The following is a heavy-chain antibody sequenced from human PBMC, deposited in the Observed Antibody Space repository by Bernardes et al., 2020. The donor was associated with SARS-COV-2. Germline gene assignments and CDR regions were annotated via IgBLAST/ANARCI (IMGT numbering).Heavy chain of an antibody. CDR2: INSHSGST. CDR3: TRRFSNVFSAFDI. Sequence: ASVKVSCRASGYPFTDYYVHLVRQAPGQGLEWMGWINSHSGSTNYAQKFQGRVTMTRDTSISTAYMELSRLRSDDTDVYYCTRRFSNVFSAFDIWGQGTVVTVSS. CDR1: GYPFTDYY. D-gene: IGHD3-3*02. V-gene: IGHV1-2*02. J-gene: IGHJ3*02.